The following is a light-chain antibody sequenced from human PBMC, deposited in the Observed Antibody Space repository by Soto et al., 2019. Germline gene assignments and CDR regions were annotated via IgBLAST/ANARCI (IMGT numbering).Light chain of an antibody. J-gene: IGKJ1*01. V-gene: IGKV1-27*01. CDR2: AAS. CDR1: QDIADY. CDR3: QKYDGAPKT. Sequence: DIQMTQSPSSLSASVGDRVTITCRASQDIADYLAWYQQKPGQVPNLLIYAASTLQSGVPSRFSGSGSGTDFTLTISSLQPEDVATYYCQKYDGAPKTFGQGTKVDI.